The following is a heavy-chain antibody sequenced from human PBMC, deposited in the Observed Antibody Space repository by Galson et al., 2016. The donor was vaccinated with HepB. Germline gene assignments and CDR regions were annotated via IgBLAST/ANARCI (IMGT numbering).Heavy chain of an antibody. V-gene: IGHV1-69*13. CDR1: GGTFSSYA. CDR3: ARPERRYSRSRYRNQLNGFDP. J-gene: IGHJ5*02. D-gene: IGHD6-13*01. Sequence: SVKVSCKASGGTFSSYAISWVRQAPGQGLEWMGVIIPIFGTANYAQKFQGGVTITADEATSTAYMKLSSLRSGGTAVYYCARPERRYSRSRYRNQLNGFDPWGQGTLVTVSS. CDR2: IIPIFGTA.